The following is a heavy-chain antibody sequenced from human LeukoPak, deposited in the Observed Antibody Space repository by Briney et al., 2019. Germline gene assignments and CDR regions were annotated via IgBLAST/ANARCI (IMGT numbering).Heavy chain of an antibody. Sequence: PSETLSLTCTVSGGSISTSNYHWGWIRQPPGKGLEWIGYIYYSGSTYYNPSLKSRVTISVDTSKNQFSLKLSSVTAADTAVYYCARDLGSGYYIDYWGQGTLVTVSS. V-gene: IGHV4-30-4*08. CDR3: ARDLGSGYYIDY. CDR2: IYYSGST. J-gene: IGHJ4*02. D-gene: IGHD3-22*01. CDR1: GGSISTSNYH.